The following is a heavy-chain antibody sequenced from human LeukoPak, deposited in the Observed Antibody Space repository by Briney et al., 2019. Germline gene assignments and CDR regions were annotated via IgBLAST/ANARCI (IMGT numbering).Heavy chain of an antibody. CDR2: IFASGST. CDR1: GGSIGYYS. Sequence: PSETLSLTCTVSGGSIGYYSWSWIRQPAGKGLEWIGRIFASGSTNYNPSLRSRVTMSVDTSKDQFSLKLTSVTAADTAVYFCARDGPWKSDYWGQGILVTVSS. J-gene: IGHJ4*02. V-gene: IGHV4-4*07. D-gene: IGHD1-1*01. CDR3: ARDGPWKSDY.